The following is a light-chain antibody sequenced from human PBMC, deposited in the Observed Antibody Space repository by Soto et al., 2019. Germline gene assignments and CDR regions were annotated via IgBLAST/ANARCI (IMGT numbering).Light chain of an antibody. CDR3: SSYISSNTLVV. V-gene: IGLV2-14*01. CDR2: EVT. J-gene: IGLJ2*01. CDR1: SSDIGTYKY. Sequence: QSALTQPASVSGSPGQSITISCTGTSSDIGTYKYVSWYQQYPGKAPKLMIYEVTNRPSGVSNRLSGSKSGNTASLTISGLQAEDEADYYCSSYISSNTLVVFGGGTKLTVL.